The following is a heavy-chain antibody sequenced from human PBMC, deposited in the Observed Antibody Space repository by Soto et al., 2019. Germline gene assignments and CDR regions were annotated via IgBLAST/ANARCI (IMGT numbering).Heavy chain of an antibody. D-gene: IGHD2-21*01. V-gene: IGHV4-30-4*08. Sequence: QVQLQESGPGLVKPSETLSLTCTVSGASISSGDYYWSWTRQSPGKGLQWTGYIFHSGETYYTPSSESRLSISIYASKNQFSLNLTSVTSADTAVYFCARSHYVWGDCDVWGPGTVVTVSS. CDR3: ARSHYVWGDCDV. CDR2: IFHSGET. CDR1: GASISSGDYY. J-gene: IGHJ3*01.